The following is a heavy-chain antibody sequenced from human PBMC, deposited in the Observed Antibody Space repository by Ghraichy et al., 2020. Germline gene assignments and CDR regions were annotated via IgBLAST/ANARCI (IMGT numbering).Heavy chain of an antibody. V-gene: IGHV3-53*01. J-gene: IGHJ5*02. Sequence: LSLTCAASGFTVSSNYMSWVRQAPGKGLECVSVIYSGGSTYYADSVKGRFTISRDNSKNTLYLQMNSLRAEDTAVYYCARTYYDFWSGSLNWFDPWGQGTLVTVSS. CDR3: ARTYYDFWSGSLNWFDP. CDR2: IYSGGST. D-gene: IGHD3-3*01. CDR1: GFTVSSNY.